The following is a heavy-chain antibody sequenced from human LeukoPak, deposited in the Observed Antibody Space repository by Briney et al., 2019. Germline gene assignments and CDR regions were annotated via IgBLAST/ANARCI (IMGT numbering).Heavy chain of an antibody. Sequence: SETLSLTCAVSDYSISSGYYRGWFRQPPGEGLEWIGSIYHTGSTYYNPSLKNRVTISIDTSKNHFSLKLSSVTAADTAVYYCASGCSGGSCFRGSWFDPWGQGTLVTVSS. J-gene: IGHJ5*02. CDR3: ASGCSGGSCFRGSWFDP. D-gene: IGHD2-15*01. CDR1: DYSISSGYY. V-gene: IGHV4-38-2*01. CDR2: IYHTGST.